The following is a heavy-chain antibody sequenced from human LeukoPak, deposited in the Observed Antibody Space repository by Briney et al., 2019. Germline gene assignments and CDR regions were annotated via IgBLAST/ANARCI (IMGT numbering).Heavy chain of an antibody. Sequence: ASVKVSCKASGYTFTSYGISWVRQAPGQGLEWMGWISAYNGNTNYAQKFQGRVTMTRDTSISTAYMELSRLRSDDTAVYYCARDRSPLLRYFDWLRSGTWFDPWGQGTLVTVSS. D-gene: IGHD3-9*01. CDR2: ISAYNGNT. V-gene: IGHV1-18*01. CDR1: GYTFTSYG. J-gene: IGHJ5*02. CDR3: ARDRSPLLRYFDWLRSGTWFDP.